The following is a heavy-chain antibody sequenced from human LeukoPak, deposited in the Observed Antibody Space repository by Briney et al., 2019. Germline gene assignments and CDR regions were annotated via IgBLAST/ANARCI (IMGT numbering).Heavy chain of an antibody. CDR2: ISSSGSTI. CDR1: GFTFSSYE. V-gene: IGHV3-48*03. Sequence: PGGSLRLSCAASGFTFSSYEMNWVRQAPGKGLEWVSYISSSGSTIYYADSVKGRFTISRDNAKNSLYLQMNSLRAEDTAVYYCARNPPLWGSSWPGPFDYWGQGTLVTVSS. D-gene: IGHD6-13*01. J-gene: IGHJ4*02. CDR3: ARNPPLWGSSWPGPFDY.